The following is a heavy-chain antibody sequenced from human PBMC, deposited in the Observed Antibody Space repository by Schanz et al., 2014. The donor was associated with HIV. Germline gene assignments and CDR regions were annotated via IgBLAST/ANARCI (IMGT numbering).Heavy chain of an antibody. CDR3: ASGRRSGIGWRMDV. CDR2: FNAMLSKI. J-gene: IGHJ6*02. V-gene: IGHV1-69*01. D-gene: IGHD6-19*01. Sequence: QVPLVQSGAEVKKTGSSVKVSCKASGGTFRSNAITWVRQAPGQGLEWIGHFNAMLSKINSAQKFQGRVSMTADPSTNTAYMEMRGLRFEDTAVYYCASGRRSGIGWRMDVWGQGTTVSVSS. CDR1: GGTFRSNA.